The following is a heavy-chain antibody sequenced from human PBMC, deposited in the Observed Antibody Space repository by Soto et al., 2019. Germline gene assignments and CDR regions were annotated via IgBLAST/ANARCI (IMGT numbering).Heavy chain of an antibody. D-gene: IGHD5-12*01. CDR1: GFSFSSYG. CDR2: IWYDGNNK. CDR3: ARDPLKMATTKGGLDY. J-gene: IGHJ4*02. Sequence: QVQLVESGGGVVQPGRSLRLSCAASGFSFSSYGMHWVRQAPGKGLEWVAVIWYDGNNKDYADSVKGRFTISRDNSKNTLYMQMNSLRAEDTAVYYCARDPLKMATTKGGLDYWGQGTLVTVSS. V-gene: IGHV3-33*01.